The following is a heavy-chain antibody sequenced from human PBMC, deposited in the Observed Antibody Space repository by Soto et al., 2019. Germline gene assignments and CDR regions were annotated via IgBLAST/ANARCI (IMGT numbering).Heavy chain of an antibody. D-gene: IGHD3-22*01. J-gene: IGHJ5*02. CDR1: GYTFTSYD. V-gene: IGHV1-8*01. Sequence: ASVKVSFKASGYTFTSYDINWVRQATGQGLEWMGWMNPNSGNTGYAQKFQGRVTMTRNTSISTAYMELSSLRSEDTAVYYCARGVNDYYDSSGYYYFWFDPWGQGTLVTVSS. CDR2: MNPNSGNT. CDR3: ARGVNDYYDSSGYYYFWFDP.